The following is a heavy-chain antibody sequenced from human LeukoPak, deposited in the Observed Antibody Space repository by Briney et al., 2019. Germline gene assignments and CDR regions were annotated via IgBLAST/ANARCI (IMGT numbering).Heavy chain of an antibody. D-gene: IGHD1-26*01. CDR3: ASAVVGATGLVDY. V-gene: IGHV1-8*01. CDR2: MNPNSGNT. CDR1: GYTFTSYD. Sequence: ASVKVSCKASGYTFTSYDINWVRQATGQGLEWMGWMNPNSGNTGYAQKFQGRVTMTRNTSISTAYMELSSLRSEDTAVYYCASAVVGATGLVDYWGQGTLVTVSS. J-gene: IGHJ4*02.